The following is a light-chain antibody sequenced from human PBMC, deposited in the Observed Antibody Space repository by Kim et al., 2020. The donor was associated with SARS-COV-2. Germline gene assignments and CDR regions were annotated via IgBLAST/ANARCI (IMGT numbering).Light chain of an antibody. Sequence: SYELTQPPSVSVSLGQTASITCSGDKLGDKYACWYQQKPGQSPVLVIYQDSKRPSGIPERFSGSNSGNTATLTISGTQAMDAADYYCQAWDSSTVVFGGGTQLTVL. CDR2: QDS. CDR3: QAWDSSTVV. J-gene: IGLJ2*01. V-gene: IGLV3-1*01. CDR1: KLGDKY.